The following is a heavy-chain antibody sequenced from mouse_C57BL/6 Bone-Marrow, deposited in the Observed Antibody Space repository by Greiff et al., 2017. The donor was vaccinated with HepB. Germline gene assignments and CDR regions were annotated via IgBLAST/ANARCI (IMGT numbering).Heavy chain of an antibody. V-gene: IGHV1-82*01. CDR3: ASRGGLRRYFDY. CDR2: IYPGDGDT. J-gene: IGHJ2*01. Sequence: QVQLQQSGPELVKPGASVKISCKASGYAFSSSWMNWVKQRPGKGLEWIGRIYPGDGDTNYNGKFKGKATLTADKSSSTAYMQLSSLTSEDSAVYVCASRGGLRRYFDYWGQGTTLTVSS. CDR1: GYAFSSSW. D-gene: IGHD2-2*01.